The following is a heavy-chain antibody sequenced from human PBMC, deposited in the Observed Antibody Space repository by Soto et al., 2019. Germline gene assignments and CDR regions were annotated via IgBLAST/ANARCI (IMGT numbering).Heavy chain of an antibody. Sequence: GGSLRLSCAASVFTFSSHGMHWVRQAPGKGLEWVAVIWYDGSNKYYGESVKGRFTISRDNSKNTVDLQMNSLRAEDTAVYYCARWGPDKVLDYWGQGTLVTVSS. CDR1: VFTFSSHG. D-gene: IGHD3-16*01. V-gene: IGHV3-33*01. CDR2: IWYDGSNK. CDR3: ARWGPDKVLDY. J-gene: IGHJ4*02.